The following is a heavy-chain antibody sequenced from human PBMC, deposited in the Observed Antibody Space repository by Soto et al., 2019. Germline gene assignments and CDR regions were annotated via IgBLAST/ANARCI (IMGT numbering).Heavy chain of an antibody. J-gene: IGHJ4*02. CDR2: IYNSGST. CDR1: GASISSGDYY. Sequence: QVQLQESGPGLVKPSQTLSLSCTVSGASISSGDYYWSWIRQPPGKGLEWIGSIYNSGSTYYNPSLKRRITTSVDTSKNQFSLNLSSVTAADTAVYYCARDKSTLIPGGNLDYWGQGTLVTVSS. V-gene: IGHV4-30-4*01. CDR3: ARDKSTLIPGGNLDY. D-gene: IGHD3-22*01.